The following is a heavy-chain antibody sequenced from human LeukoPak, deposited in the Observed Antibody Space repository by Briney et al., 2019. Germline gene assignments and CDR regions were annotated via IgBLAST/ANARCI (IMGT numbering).Heavy chain of an antibody. CDR2: TRNKANSYTT. J-gene: IGHJ4*02. D-gene: IGHD3-22*01. CDR1: GFTFSDHY. CDR3: ARAYERPYYFDY. Sequence: RGSLRLSCAASGFTFSDHYMDWVRQAPGEGLEWVGRTRNKANSYTTEYAASVKGRFTISRDDSKNSLYLQMNSLKTEDTAVYYCARAYERPYYFDYWGQGTLVTVSS. V-gene: IGHV3-72*01.